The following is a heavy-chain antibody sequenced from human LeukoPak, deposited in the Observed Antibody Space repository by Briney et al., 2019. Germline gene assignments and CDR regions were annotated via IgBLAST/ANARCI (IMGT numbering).Heavy chain of an antibody. J-gene: IGHJ3*02. CDR3: ARDIVVVVAATPAFDI. CDR2: IIPILGIA. CDR1: GGTFSSYA. V-gene: IGHV1-69*04. D-gene: IGHD2-15*01. Sequence: SVNVSFKASGGTFSSYAISWVRQAPGQGLEWMGRIIPILGIANYAQKFQGRVTITADKSTSTAYMELSSLRSEDTAVYYCARDIVVVVAATPAFDIWGQGTMVTVSS.